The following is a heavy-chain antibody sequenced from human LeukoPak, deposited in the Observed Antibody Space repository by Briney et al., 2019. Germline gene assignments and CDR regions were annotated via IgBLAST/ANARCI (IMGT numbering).Heavy chain of an antibody. CDR3: ARSTTVTTSSQYYYYYGMDV. D-gene: IGHD4-17*01. CDR1: GFTFSSYA. Sequence: PGRSLRLSCAASGFTFSSYAMHWVRQAPGKGLERVAVISYDGSNKYYADSVKGRFTISRDNSKNTLYLQMNSLRAEDTAVYYCARSTTVTTSSQYYYYYGMDVWGQGTTVTVSS. V-gene: IGHV3-30-3*01. J-gene: IGHJ6*02. CDR2: ISYDGSNK.